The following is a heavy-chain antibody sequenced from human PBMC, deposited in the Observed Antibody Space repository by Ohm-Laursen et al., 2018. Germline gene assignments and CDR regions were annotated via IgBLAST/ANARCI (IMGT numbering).Heavy chain of an antibody. CDR3: AEVGGAAAGLYYFDY. V-gene: IGHV3-23*01. CDR2: ISGSGGST. Sequence: SLRLSCTASGFTFSSYAMSWVRQAPGKGLEWVSAISGSGGSTYYADSVKGRFTISRDNSKNTLYLQMNSLRAEDTAVYYCAEVGGAAAGLYYFDYWGQGTLVTVSS. CDR1: GFTFSSYA. J-gene: IGHJ4*02. D-gene: IGHD6-13*01.